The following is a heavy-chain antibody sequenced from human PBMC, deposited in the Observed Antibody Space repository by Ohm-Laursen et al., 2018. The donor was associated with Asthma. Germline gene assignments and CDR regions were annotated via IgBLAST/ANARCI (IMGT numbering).Heavy chain of an antibody. V-gene: IGHV3-33*08. D-gene: IGHD6-6*01. CDR1: GFTVSSNY. J-gene: IGHJ4*02. CDR3: ARDRRYGSSSHFDS. Sequence: SLRLSCTAAGFTVSSNYMSWVRQAPGKGLEWVASIWSDGTRESYGDSVKGRFTISRDNSKDSVYLQMKSLRAEDTAVYYCARDRRYGSSSHFDSWGQGTLVTVSS. CDR2: IWSDGTRE.